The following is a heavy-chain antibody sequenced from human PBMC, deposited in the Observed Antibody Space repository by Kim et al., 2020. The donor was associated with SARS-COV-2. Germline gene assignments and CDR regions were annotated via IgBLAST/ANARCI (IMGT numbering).Heavy chain of an antibody. CDR2: VNPNSGNT. CDR1: GYTFSSYD. Sequence: ASVKVSCKASGYTFSSYDINWVRQATGQGLEWMGWVNPNSGNTGYARKFQGRVTMTRHTSINTAYMELTSLTTEDTAVYYCVSGPSGWSDYWGQGTPVTVSS. D-gene: IGHD6-19*01. V-gene: IGHV1-8*01. CDR3: VSGPSGWSDY. J-gene: IGHJ4*02.